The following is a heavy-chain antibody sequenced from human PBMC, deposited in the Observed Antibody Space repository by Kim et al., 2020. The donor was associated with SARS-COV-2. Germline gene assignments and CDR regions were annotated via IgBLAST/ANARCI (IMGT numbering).Heavy chain of an antibody. CDR2: IYGGANT. CDR3: ARSSCSGGRCNGYYYYG. CDR1: GFTVSGNY. J-gene: IGHJ6*01. Sequence: GGSLRLSCAASGFTVSGNYMTWVRQAPGKGLEWVSVIYGGANTYYTDSVKGRFTISRDTSKNTVYLQMNSLRGEGTAVYYCARSSCSGGRCNGYYYYG. V-gene: IGHV3-53*01. D-gene: IGHD2-15*01.